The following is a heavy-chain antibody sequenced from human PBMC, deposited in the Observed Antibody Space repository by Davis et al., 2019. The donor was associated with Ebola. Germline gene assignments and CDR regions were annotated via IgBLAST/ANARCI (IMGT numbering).Heavy chain of an antibody. Sequence: ETLSLTCAVYGGSFSGYYWSWIRQPPGKGLEWVSAISGSGGSTYYADSVKGRFTISRDNSKNTLYLQMNSLRAEDTAVYYCASRDWLRLPTTPSYYYYGMDVWGQGTTVTVSS. CDR1: GGSFSGYY. CDR3: ASRDWLRLPTTPSYYYYGMDV. CDR2: ISGSGGST. V-gene: IGHV3-23*01. D-gene: IGHD1-14*01. J-gene: IGHJ6*02.